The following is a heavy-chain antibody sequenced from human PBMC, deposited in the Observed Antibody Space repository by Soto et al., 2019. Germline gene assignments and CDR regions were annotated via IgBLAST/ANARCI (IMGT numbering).Heavy chain of an antibody. CDR1: GSTFTDFT. Sequence: GGSLRLSCAGSGSTFTDFTMTWVRQAPGKGLEWVSAISGDGLSTYYAGSVKGRFTISRHNSKTTLYLQMNSLRAEDTAVYYCATRPDDFDISGRGTMVTVSS. J-gene: IGHJ3*02. CDR2: ISGDGLST. V-gene: IGHV3-23*01. CDR3: ATRPDDFDI.